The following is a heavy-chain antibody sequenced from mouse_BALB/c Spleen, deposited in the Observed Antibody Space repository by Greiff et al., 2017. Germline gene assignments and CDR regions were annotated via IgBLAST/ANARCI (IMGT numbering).Heavy chain of an antibody. V-gene: IGHV5-12-2*01. D-gene: IGHD1-3*01. CDR3: ARRGDIERLYAMDY. CDR1: GFTFSSYT. J-gene: IGHJ4*01. CDR2: ISNGGGST. Sequence: EVKLMESGGGLVQPGGSLKLSCAASGFTFSSYTMSWVRQTPEKRLEWVAYISNGGGSTYYPDTVKGRFTISRDNAKNTLYLQMSSLKSEDTAMYYCARRGDIERLYAMDYWGQGTSVTVSS.